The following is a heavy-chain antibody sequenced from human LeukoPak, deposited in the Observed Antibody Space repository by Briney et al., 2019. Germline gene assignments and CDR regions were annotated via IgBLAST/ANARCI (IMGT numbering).Heavy chain of an antibody. D-gene: IGHD2-15*01. CDR3: ARVGAICSGGSCYDYFDY. J-gene: IGHJ4*02. Sequence: GGSLRLSCAVSGFTFSSYWMSWVRQAPGKGLEWVANIKQDGSEKYYVDSVKGRFTISRDNAKNSLYLQTNSLRAEDTAVYYCARVGAICSGGSCYDYFDYWGQGTLVTVSS. V-gene: IGHV3-7*01. CDR2: IKQDGSEK. CDR1: GFTFSSYW.